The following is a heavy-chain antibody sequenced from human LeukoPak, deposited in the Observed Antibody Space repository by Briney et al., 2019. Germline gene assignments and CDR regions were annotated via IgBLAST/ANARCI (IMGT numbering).Heavy chain of an antibody. CDR3: ATSAIVVGPMDV. Sequence: GVSLRLSCASCGLTYRGYAMSWVRQAPGKGLEWVSAISGSGGSTYYADSVKGRFTISRDNSKNTLYLQMNSVRAEDTAVYYCATSAIVVGPMDVWGQGTTVTVSS. D-gene: IGHD2-2*01. CDR1: GLTYRGYA. CDR2: ISGSGGST. V-gene: IGHV3-23*01. J-gene: IGHJ6*02.